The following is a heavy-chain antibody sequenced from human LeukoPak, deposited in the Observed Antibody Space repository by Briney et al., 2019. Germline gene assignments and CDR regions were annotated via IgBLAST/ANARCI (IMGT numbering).Heavy chain of an antibody. V-gene: IGHV5-51*01. CDR2: FYPGGSET. CDR1: GYPFTTFW. D-gene: IGHD5-24*01. J-gene: IGHJ3*02. Sequence: GESLKISCKGSGYPFTTFWFAGVRQMPGKGLEWMGIFYPGGSETKYSPSFHGQVTISADKCISTAYLQWGSLKASDTAMYYCTRSPRDGYHDAFDIWGQGTMVTVSS. CDR3: TRSPRDGYHDAFDI.